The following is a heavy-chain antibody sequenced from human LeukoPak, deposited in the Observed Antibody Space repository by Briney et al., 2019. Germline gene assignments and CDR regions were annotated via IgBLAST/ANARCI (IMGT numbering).Heavy chain of an antibody. Sequence: PGGSLRLSCAASGVTFSTYVMSWVRQAPGKGLEWVSAISGSGGSTYYADAVKGLFTISRHNSKNTLYLQMNRLGADDTAVFYCAKGNWRYFDYWGQGTLVTVSS. V-gene: IGHV3-23*01. D-gene: IGHD1-1*01. CDR2: ISGSGGST. CDR1: GVTFSTYV. J-gene: IGHJ4*02. CDR3: AKGNWRYFDY.